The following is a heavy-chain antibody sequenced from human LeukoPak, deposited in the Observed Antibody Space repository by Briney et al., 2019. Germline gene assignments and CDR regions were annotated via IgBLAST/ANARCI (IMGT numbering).Heavy chain of an antibody. V-gene: IGHV3-21*01. D-gene: IGHD3-3*02. J-gene: IGHJ4*02. CDR1: GFTFSRYS. Sequence: GGSLRLSCVTSGFTFSRYSMRWVRQAPGKGLEWVSSIYFTGNYISYADSVKGRLTISRDNAKNSLYLQMNSLRAEDTAVYYCAREFSTVGNFDYWGQGTLVTVSS. CDR2: IYFTGNYI. CDR3: AREFSTVGNFDY.